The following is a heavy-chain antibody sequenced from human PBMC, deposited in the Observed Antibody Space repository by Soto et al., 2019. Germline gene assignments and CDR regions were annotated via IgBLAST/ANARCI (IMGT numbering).Heavy chain of an antibody. J-gene: IGHJ5*02. Sequence: GGSLRLSCAASGFTFSSYAMSWVRQAPGKGMEWVSLISGSGGSRYYADYVKGRFTISRDNSKNTLYLQMNSLRADDTAVYYCAKVMAKNWFDPWGQGTLVTVSS. CDR2: ISGSGGSR. V-gene: IGHV3-23*01. CDR1: GFTFSSYA. CDR3: AKVMAKNWFDP. D-gene: IGHD5-12*01.